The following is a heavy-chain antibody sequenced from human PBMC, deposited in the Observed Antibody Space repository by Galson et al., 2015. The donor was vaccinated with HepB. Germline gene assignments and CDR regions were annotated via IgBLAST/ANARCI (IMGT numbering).Heavy chain of an antibody. CDR2: IWYDGSNK. Sequence: SLRLSCAASGFTFSSYGMHWVRQAPGKGLEWVAVIWYDGSNKYYADSVKGRFTISRDNSKNTLYLQMNSLRAEDTAVYYCARDFLKVQQQLADAFDIWGQGTMVTVSS. CDR3: ARDFLKVQQQLADAFDI. J-gene: IGHJ3*02. D-gene: IGHD6-13*01. V-gene: IGHV3-33*01. CDR1: GFTFSSYG.